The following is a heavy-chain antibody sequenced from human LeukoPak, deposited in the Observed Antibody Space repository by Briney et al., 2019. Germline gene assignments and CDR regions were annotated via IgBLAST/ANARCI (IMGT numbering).Heavy chain of an antibody. J-gene: IGHJ3*02. CDR3: ARALGEDYDILTGNDAFDI. Sequence: GESLKISRKGSGYSFTSYWLGWVRQMPGKGLEWMGIIYPGYSDTRYSPSFQGQVTISADKYISIAYLQWSSLKASDTAMYYCARALGEDYDILTGNDAFDIWGQGTMVTVSS. CDR1: GYSFTSYW. V-gene: IGHV5-51*01. CDR2: IYPGYSDT. D-gene: IGHD3-9*01.